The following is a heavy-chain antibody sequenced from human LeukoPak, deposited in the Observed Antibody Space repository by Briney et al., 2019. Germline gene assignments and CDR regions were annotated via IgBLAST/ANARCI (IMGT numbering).Heavy chain of an antibody. J-gene: IGHJ4*02. CDR3: AKDVAAAGNSDY. CDR2: ISYDGSNK. Sequence: GRSLRLSCAASGFTFSSYGMHWVRQAPGKGLEWVAVISYDGSNKYYADSVKGRFTISRDNSKNTLYLQMNSLRAEDTAVYYCAKDVAAAGNSDYWGQGTLVTVSS. V-gene: IGHV3-30*18. CDR1: GFTFSSYG. D-gene: IGHD6-13*01.